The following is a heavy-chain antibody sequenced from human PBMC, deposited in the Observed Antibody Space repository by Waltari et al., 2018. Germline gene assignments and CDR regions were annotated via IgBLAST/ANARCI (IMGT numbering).Heavy chain of an antibody. CDR3: ATYIGASVGTAAFDV. V-gene: IGHV4-39*01. Sequence: QLQLPESGPRLVRPSETLSLICRGSGVSITSNRHYWAWIRQSPGQGLEWIGTVSYSGTTYISPSLKSRVSVSRDTSKNQVSLILGSVTAADMAVYYCATYIGASVGTAAFDVWGQGTMVTVSS. CDR1: GVSITSNRHY. J-gene: IGHJ3*01. D-gene: IGHD5-12*01. CDR2: VSYSGTT.